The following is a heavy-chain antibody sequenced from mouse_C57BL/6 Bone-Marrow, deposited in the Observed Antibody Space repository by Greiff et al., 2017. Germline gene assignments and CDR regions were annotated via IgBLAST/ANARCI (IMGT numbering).Heavy chain of an antibody. Sequence: EVQGVESGGGLVQPGGSLKLSCAASGFTFSDYGMAWVRQAPRKGPEWVAFISNLAYSIYYADTVTGRFTISRENAKNTLYLEMSSLRSEDTAMYYCARQGIYYDYDVRVYWYFDVWGTGTTVNVSS. J-gene: IGHJ1*03. CDR3: ARQGIYYDYDVRVYWYFDV. CDR2: ISNLAYSI. V-gene: IGHV5-15*01. CDR1: GFTFSDYG. D-gene: IGHD2-4*01.